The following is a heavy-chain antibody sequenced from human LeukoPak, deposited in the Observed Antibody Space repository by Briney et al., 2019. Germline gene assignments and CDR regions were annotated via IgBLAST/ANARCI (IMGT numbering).Heavy chain of an antibody. Sequence: GGSLRLSCAASGFTFSDAWMSWVRQAPGKGLEWVGRIKSKTDGGTTDYAAPVKGRFTISRDDSKNTLYLQMNSLKTEDTAVYYCTTRGGSSSIFDYWGQGTLVTVSS. D-gene: IGHD1-26*01. V-gene: IGHV3-15*01. CDR1: GFTFSDAW. CDR2: IKSKTDGGTT. J-gene: IGHJ4*02. CDR3: TTRGGSSSIFDY.